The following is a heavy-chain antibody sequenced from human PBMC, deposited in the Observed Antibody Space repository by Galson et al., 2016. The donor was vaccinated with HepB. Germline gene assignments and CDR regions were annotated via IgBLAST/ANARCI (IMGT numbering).Heavy chain of an antibody. J-gene: IGHJ5*02. D-gene: IGHD5-12*01. CDR2: TYYRSKWYY. CDR3: AREHWGAYDWVNWFDT. CDR1: GDSVSSSSAA. Sequence: CAISGDSVSSSSAAWNWIRQSPSRGLEWLGRTYYRSKWYYDYAVSVNSRITIDPDTSKNQFSLHLNSVTPEDTALYFCAREHWGAYDWVNWFDTWGQGTLVTVSS. V-gene: IGHV6-1*01.